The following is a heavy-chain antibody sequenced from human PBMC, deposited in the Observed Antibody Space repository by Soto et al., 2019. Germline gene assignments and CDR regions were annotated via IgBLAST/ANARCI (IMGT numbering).Heavy chain of an antibody. CDR3: ARVDYYDSSGYYGY. Sequence: QVQLVQSGAEVKKPGASVKVSCKASGYTFTIYGISWVRQAPGQGLEWMGWISGYNGNPDYAQNLQDRVTLTTDASTSSVYMELRSLRSDDTAVYYCARVDYYDSSGYYGYWGQGTLITVSS. D-gene: IGHD3-22*01. CDR2: ISGYNGNP. J-gene: IGHJ4*02. V-gene: IGHV1-18*04. CDR1: GYTFTIYG.